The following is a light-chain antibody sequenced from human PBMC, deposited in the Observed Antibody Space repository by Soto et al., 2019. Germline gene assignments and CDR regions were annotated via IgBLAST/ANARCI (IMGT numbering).Light chain of an antibody. Sequence: QSVLTQPPSASATPGQSVNISCSGTTPNIGSNPLYWYRHLRGTSPKLLIYTNNRRPSGVPDRFSGSKSGTSASLAISGLRSDDEADYYCATWDDSLSAVVFGGGTKLTVL. CDR3: ATWDDSLSAVV. J-gene: IGLJ2*01. CDR1: TPNIGSNP. V-gene: IGLV1-47*01. CDR2: TNN.